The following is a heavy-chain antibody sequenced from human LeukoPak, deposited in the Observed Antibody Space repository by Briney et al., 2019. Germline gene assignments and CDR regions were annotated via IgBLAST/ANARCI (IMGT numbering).Heavy chain of an antibody. V-gene: IGHV4-39*07. J-gene: IGHJ5*02. D-gene: IGHD1-14*01. CDR3: ARVTGWFDP. CDR2: IYHSGST. Sequence: PSETLSLTCTVSGGSISSSSYYWGWIRQPPGKGLEWIGEIYHSGSTNYNPSLKSRVTISVDKSENQFSLKLSSVTAADTAVYYCARVTGWFDPWGQGTLVTVSS. CDR1: GGSISSSSYY.